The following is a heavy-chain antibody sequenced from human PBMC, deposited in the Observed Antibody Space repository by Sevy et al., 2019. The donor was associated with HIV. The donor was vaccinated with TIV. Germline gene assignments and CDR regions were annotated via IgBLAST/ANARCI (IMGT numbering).Heavy chain of an antibody. CDR2: FDPGDGET. CDR1: GYTLTELS. D-gene: IGHD2-2*02. Sequence: ASVKVSCKISGYTLTELSMRWVRQAPGKGLEWMGGFDPGDGETIYAQMFQGRVTMTEDTSADTAYMELSSLRSEDTAVYYCATGFPGEYPECGSFRCYTDYFDQWGQGTLVTVSS. J-gene: IGHJ4*02. V-gene: IGHV1-24*01. CDR3: ATGFPGEYPECGSFRCYTDYFDQ.